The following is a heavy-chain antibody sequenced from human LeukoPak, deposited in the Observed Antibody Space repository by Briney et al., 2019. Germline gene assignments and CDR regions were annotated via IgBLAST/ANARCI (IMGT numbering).Heavy chain of an antibody. CDR1: GGSFSGYY. CDR3: ARIQIRSGFRFDP. J-gene: IGHJ5*02. V-gene: IGHV3-53*04. D-gene: IGHD6-19*01. Sequence: ETLSLTCAVYGGSFSGYYWSWVRQAPGKGLEWVSVIYSGGSTYYADSVKGRFTISRHNSKNTLYLQMNSLRAEDTAVYYCARIQIRSGFRFDPWGQGTLVTVSS. CDR2: IYSGGST.